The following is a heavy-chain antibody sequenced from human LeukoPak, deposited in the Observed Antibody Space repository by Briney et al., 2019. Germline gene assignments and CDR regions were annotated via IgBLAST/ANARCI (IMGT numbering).Heavy chain of an antibody. V-gene: IGHV1-18*01. CDR3: ASINYDFWSRGLGV. J-gene: IGHJ6*02. CDR2: ISVYNGKT. Sequence: ASVKVSCKASGYTFRSLGISWVRQAPGQGLEWMGWISVYNGKTNYAQKFQGRVNMTTDSSSTAYMELRSLRSDDRAVYYCASINYDFWSRGLGVWGQGTTVTVSS. D-gene: IGHD3-3*01. CDR1: GYTFRSLG.